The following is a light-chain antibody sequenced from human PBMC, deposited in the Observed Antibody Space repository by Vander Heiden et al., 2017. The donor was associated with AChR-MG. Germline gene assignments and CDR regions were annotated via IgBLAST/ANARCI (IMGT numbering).Light chain of an antibody. J-gene: IGLJ3*02. CDR3: SSYTPTSTLV. V-gene: IGLV2-14*03. Sequence: QSALTQPASVSGSPGQSITISCTGTSSDVGTYTSVAWYQQHPGKAPKLMIYDVSNRPSGVSNRFSGSKSGNTASLTISGLQAEDVADYFCSSYTPTSTLVFGGGTKLTVL. CDR2: DVS. CDR1: SSDVGTYTS.